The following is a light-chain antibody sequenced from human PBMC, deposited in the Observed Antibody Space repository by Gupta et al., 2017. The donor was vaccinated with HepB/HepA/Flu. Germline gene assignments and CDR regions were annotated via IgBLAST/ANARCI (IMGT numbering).Light chain of an antibody. V-gene: IGLV1-44*01. Sequence: QSVLTQPPCASGNPGHTVTLSCTGSSPNIGSNTVNWYQQLPGTAPQLLIYSNNQRPSGVPDRFSGSKSGTSASLAISGLQSEDEADYYCAAWDDSLNEGVFGGGTKLTVL. J-gene: IGLJ3*02. CDR3: AAWDDSLNEGV. CDR1: SPNIGSNT. CDR2: SNN.